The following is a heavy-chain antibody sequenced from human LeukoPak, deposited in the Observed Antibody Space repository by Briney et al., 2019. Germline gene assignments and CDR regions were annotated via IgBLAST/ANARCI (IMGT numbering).Heavy chain of an antibody. Sequence: GGSLRLSCAASGFTFSSYAMHWVRQAPGKGLEWVAVISFDGSNKYYADSVKGRFTISRDNSKNTLYLQMNSLRAEDTAVYYCARGDYYDSSGYAPYYFDFWGQGTLVTVSS. CDR2: ISFDGSNK. V-gene: IGHV3-30-3*01. D-gene: IGHD3-22*01. CDR3: ARGDYYDSSGYAPYYFDF. J-gene: IGHJ4*02. CDR1: GFTFSSYA.